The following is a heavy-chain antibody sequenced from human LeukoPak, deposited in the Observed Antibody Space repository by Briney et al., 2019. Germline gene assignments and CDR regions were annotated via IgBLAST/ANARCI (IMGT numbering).Heavy chain of an antibody. Sequence: SETLSLTCAVYGGSFSDYYWSWIRQPPGKGLEWIGEIHQSGSTNYNPYNPSLKSRVAISVDTSKNQFSLKLSSVTAADTAVYYCARELAVAGLDYWGQGTLVTVSS. D-gene: IGHD6-19*01. V-gene: IGHV4-34*01. CDR1: GGSFSDYY. J-gene: IGHJ4*02. CDR2: IHQSGST. CDR3: ARELAVAGLDY.